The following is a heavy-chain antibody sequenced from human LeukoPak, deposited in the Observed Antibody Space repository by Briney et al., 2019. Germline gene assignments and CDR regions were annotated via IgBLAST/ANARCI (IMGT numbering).Heavy chain of an antibody. CDR3: ARAAEQLVGVWAVYYHYYMDV. D-gene: IGHD6-6*01. CDR1: GGSISSYY. J-gene: IGHJ6*03. CDR2: IYYSGST. Sequence: PSETLSLTCTVSGGSISSYYWSWIRQPPGKGLEWIGYIYYSGSTNYNPSLKSRVTISVDTSKNQFSLKLSSVTAADTAVYYCARAAEQLVGVWAVYYHYYMDVWGKGTTVTVSS. V-gene: IGHV4-59*12.